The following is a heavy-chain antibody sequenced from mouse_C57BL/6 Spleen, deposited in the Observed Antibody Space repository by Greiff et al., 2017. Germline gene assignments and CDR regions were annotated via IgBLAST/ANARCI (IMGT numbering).Heavy chain of an antibody. CDR2: INPSSGYT. J-gene: IGHJ2*01. Sequence: VQLQQSGAELAKPGASVKLSCKASGYTFTSYWMHWVKQRPGQGLEWIGYINPSSGYTTYNQKFKDKATLTADKSSSTAYMQLNSLTYEDSAVYYCARSLPSPYYFDYWGQGTTLTVSS. D-gene: IGHD2-10*01. V-gene: IGHV1-7*01. CDR1: GYTFTSYW. CDR3: ARSLPSPYYFDY.